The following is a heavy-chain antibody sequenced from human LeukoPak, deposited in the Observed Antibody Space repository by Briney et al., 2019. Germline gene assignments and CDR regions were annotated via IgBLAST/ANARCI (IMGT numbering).Heavy chain of an antibody. D-gene: IGHD6-19*01. V-gene: IGHV3-20*04. CDR2: INWNGGST. Sequence: GGSLRLSCAGSGFTFSSYWMSWVRQAPGKGLEWVSGINWNGGSTGYADSVKGRFTISRDNAKNSLYLQMNSLRAEDTALYYCARKRRVAVATYYYYYMDVWGKGTTVTVSS. CDR3: ARKRRVAVATYYYYYMDV. J-gene: IGHJ6*03. CDR1: GFTFSSYW.